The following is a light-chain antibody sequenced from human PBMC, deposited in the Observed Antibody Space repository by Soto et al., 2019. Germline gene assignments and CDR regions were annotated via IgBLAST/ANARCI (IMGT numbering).Light chain of an antibody. CDR2: AAS. CDR3: QQANNFPRT. J-gene: IGKJ1*01. V-gene: IGKV1D-12*01. CDR1: QAISTW. Sequence: DIQMTQSPSSVSASVGDRVTITCRASQAISTWLAWYQQKPGKAPKLLIYAASNLQTGVPSRFSGSGSGTDFTLTISSLQPEDFATYDCQQANNFPRTFGQGTKVEIK.